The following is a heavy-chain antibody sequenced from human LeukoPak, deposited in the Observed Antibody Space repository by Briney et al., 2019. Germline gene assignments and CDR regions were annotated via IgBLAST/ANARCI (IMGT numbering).Heavy chain of an antibody. CDR1: GGSFNGYY. CDR3: ARVPLRFLEPFDY. V-gene: IGHV4-34*01. CDR2: INHSGTT. J-gene: IGHJ4*02. D-gene: IGHD3-3*01. Sequence: SETLSLTCSVYGGSFNGYYWSWIRQPPGKGLEWIGEINHSGTTNYNPSPKSRVTMSLDTSKNQFSLRLNSVTAADTAVYYCARVPLRFLEPFDYWGQGTLVTVSS.